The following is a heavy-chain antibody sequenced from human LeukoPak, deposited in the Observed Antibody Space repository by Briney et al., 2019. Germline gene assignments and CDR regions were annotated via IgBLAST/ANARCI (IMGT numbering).Heavy chain of an antibody. D-gene: IGHD5-24*01. CDR1: GGSINNYY. CDR2: IYYSGST. J-gene: IGHJ2*01. V-gene: IGHV4-59*01. CDR3: AARGDGYNNWYFDL. Sequence: SETLSLTCTASGGSINNYYLSWIRQPPGKGLEWIGFIYYSGSTNYNPSLKSRVTISLDTSKNQFSLNLSSVTAADTAVYYCAARGDGYNNWYFDLWGRGTLVTVSS.